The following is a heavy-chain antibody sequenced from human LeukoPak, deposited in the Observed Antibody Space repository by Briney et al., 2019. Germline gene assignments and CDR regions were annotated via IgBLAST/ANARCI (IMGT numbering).Heavy chain of an antibody. CDR2: IYYSGST. V-gene: IGHV4-59*01. D-gene: IGHD6-13*01. CDR1: GGSISSYY. J-gene: IGHJ5*02. Sequence: SETLSLTCTVSGGSISSYYWTWIRQPPGKGLEWIGYIYYSGSTNYNPSLMSRATISVDTSKNQFSLSLSSVTAADTAVYYCAKTNAAAGANWFDPWGRGALVTVSS. CDR3: AKTNAAAGANWFDP.